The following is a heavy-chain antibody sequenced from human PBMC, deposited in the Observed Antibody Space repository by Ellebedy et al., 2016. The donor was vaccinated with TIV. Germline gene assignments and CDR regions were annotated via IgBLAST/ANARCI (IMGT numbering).Heavy chain of an antibody. CDR3: ASTGREQVDY. V-gene: IGHV3-74*03. D-gene: IGHD3-10*01. J-gene: IGHJ4*02. Sequence: GESLKISCAASGFTFSSYWMHWVRQAPGKGPEWVSEIKGDGTNIQYADSVKGRFTISRENAKNMLYLRMNSLRAEDTAVYYCASTGREQVDYWGQGTLVTVSS. CDR1: GFTFSSYW. CDR2: IKGDGTNI.